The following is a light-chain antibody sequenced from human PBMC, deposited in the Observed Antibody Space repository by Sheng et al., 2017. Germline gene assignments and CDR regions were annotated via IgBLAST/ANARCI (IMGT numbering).Light chain of an antibody. V-gene: IGKV1-5*03. CDR3: QQYDNYPPT. J-gene: IGKJ1*01. CDR1: QSISSW. CDR2: KAS. Sequence: DIQMTQSPSTLSASVGDRVTITCRASQSISSWLAWYQQKPGKAPKFLIYKASNLESGVPSRFSGSGYGTEFTLTIDTLQPDDFATYYCQQYDNYPPTFGQGTKVEIK.